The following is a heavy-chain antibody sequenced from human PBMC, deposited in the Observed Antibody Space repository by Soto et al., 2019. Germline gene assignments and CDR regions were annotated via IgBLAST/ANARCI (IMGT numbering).Heavy chain of an antibody. CDR1: GGSISSGGYY. D-gene: IGHD2-2*02. V-gene: IGHV4-31*03. J-gene: IGHJ6*02. Sequence: QVQLQESGPGLVKPSQTLSLTCTVSGGSISSGGYYWSWIRQHPGKGLEWIGYIYYSGSTYYNPSLKSRVTTSVDTSKIQFSLKLSSVTAVVTAVYYCSRDQIVVVPAAIQYYYYYYGMDVWGQGTTVTVSS. CDR3: SRDQIVVVPAAIQYYYYYYGMDV. CDR2: IYYSGST.